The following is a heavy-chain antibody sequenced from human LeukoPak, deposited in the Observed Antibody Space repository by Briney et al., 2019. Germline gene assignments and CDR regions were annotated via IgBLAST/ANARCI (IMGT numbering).Heavy chain of an antibody. J-gene: IGHJ6*04. CDR1: GFTVSSNY. Sequence: GGSLRLSCAASGFTVSSNYMSWVRQAPGKGLEWVSVIYSGGSTYYADSAKGRFTISRDNSKNTLYLQMNSLRAEDTAVYYCAGVDCSSTSCPYYYGMDVWGKGTTVTVSS. V-gene: IGHV3-53*01. CDR3: AGVDCSSTSCPYYYGMDV. D-gene: IGHD2-2*01. CDR2: IYSGGST.